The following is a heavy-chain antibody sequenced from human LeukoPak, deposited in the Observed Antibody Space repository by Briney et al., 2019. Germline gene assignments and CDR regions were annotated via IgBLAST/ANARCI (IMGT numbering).Heavy chain of an antibody. CDR2: ISSSGDNI. D-gene: IGHD4-11*01. V-gene: IGHV3-48*01. J-gene: IGHJ5*02. Sequence: PGGSLRLSCAASGFNFNSFSMNWVRQAPGKGLEWVSYISSSGDNIHYSDSVEGRFTASRDNAKNSLYLQMNSLRAEDTAVYYCARVDYNTYPAGIGNWFDPWGQGTLVTVSS. CDR3: ARVDYNTYPAGIGNWFDP. CDR1: GFNFNSFS.